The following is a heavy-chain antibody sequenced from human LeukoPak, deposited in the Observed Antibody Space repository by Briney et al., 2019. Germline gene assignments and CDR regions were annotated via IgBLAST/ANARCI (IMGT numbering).Heavy chain of an antibody. CDR2: ISSSGSTI. D-gene: IGHD3-22*01. V-gene: IGHV3-48*03. J-gene: IGHJ4*02. CDR1: GFTFSSYE. Sequence: GGPLRLSCAASGFTFSSYEMNWVRQAPGKGLEWVSYISSSGSTIYYADSVKGRFTISRDNAKNSLYLQMNSLRAEDTAVYYCAREGPPKYYYDSSGYYPDFFDYWGQGTLVTVSS. CDR3: AREGPPKYYYDSSGYYPDFFDY.